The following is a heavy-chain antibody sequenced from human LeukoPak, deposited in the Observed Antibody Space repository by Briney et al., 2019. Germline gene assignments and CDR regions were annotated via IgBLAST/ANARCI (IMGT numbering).Heavy chain of an antibody. Sequence: PGRSLRLSCAASGFTFSSYGMHWVRQAPGKRLEWVSDISGVGNTYYAESVKGRFTISRDNSKNTLYLQMNSLRAEDTALYYASGHGSSSYWGQGTLVAVSS. D-gene: IGHD6-13*01. CDR3: SGHGSSSY. V-gene: IGHV3-23*01. CDR1: GFTFSSYG. CDR2: ISGVGNT. J-gene: IGHJ4*02.